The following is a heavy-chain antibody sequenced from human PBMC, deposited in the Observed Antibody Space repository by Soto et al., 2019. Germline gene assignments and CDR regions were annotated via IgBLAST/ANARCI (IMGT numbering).Heavy chain of an antibody. Sequence: SETLSLTCAVSGGSISSSNWWSWVRQPPGKGLEWIGEIYHSGSTYYNPSLKSRVTISVDTSKNQFSLKLSSVTAADTAVYYCARVYSSGWSTFDYWAREPWSPSPQ. V-gene: IGHV4-4*02. CDR2: IYHSGST. J-gene: IGHJ4*02. D-gene: IGHD6-19*01. CDR3: ARVYSSGWSTFDY. CDR1: GGSISSSNW.